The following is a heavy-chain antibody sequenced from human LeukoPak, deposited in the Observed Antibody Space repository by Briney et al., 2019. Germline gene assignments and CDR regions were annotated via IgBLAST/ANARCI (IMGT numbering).Heavy chain of an antibody. J-gene: IGHJ6*03. V-gene: IGHV1-2*02. CDR3: ARDPSESPYYYYYMDV. CDR2: INPNSGGT. Sequence: ASVKVSCKASGYTFTGYYMHWVRQAPGQGLEWMGWINPNSGGTNYAQKFQGRVTMTRDTSISTAYMELSRLRSDDTAVYYCARDPSESPYYYYYMDVWGKGTTVTVSS. CDR1: GYTFTGYY.